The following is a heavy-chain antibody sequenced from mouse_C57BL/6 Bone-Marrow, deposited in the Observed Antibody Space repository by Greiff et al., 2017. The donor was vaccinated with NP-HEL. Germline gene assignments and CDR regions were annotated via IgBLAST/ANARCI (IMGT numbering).Heavy chain of an antibody. CDR3: ARWDYYGSSPFAY. D-gene: IGHD1-1*01. J-gene: IGHJ3*01. Sequence: QVHLKQSGAELVRPGTSVKMSCKASGYTFTNYWIGWAKQRPGHGLEWIGDIYPGGGYTNYNEKFKGKATLTANKSSSTAYMQFSSLTSEDSAIYYCARWDYYGSSPFAYWGQGTLVTVSA. CDR1: GYTFTNYW. CDR2: IYPGGGYT. V-gene: IGHV1-63*01.